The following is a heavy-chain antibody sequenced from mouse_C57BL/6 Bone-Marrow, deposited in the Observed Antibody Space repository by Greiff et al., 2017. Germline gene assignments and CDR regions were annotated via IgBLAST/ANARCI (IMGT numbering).Heavy chain of an antibody. Sequence: LQESGPELVKPGASVKISCKASGYSFTSYYIHWVKQRPGQGLEWIGWIYPGSGNTKYNEKFKGKATLTADTSSSTAYMQLSSLTSEDSAVYYCVYYGYDYYAMDYWGQGTSVTVSS. D-gene: IGHD2-2*01. CDR3: VYYGYDYYAMDY. CDR2: IYPGSGNT. J-gene: IGHJ4*01. CDR1: GYSFTSYY. V-gene: IGHV1-66*01.